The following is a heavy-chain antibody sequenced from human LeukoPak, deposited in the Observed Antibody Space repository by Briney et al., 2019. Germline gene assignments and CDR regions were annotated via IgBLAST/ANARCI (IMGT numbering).Heavy chain of an antibody. D-gene: IGHD6-6*01. CDR2: IYYSGST. J-gene: IGHJ4*02. CDR3: AREYSSSYFDY. CDR1: GGSISSGDYY. Sequence: SETLSLTCTVSGGSISSGDYYWSWIRQPPGKGLEWIGYIYYSGSTYHNPSLKSRVTISVDTSKNQFSLKLSSVTAADTAVYYCAREYSSSYFDYWGQGTLVTVSS. V-gene: IGHV4-30-4*01.